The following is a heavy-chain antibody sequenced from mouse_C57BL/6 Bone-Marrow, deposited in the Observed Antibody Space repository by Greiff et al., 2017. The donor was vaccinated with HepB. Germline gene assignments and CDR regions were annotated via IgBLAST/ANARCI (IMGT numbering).Heavy chain of an antibody. D-gene: IGHD3-2*02. Sequence: VQLQQSGPELVKPGASVKISCKASGYTFTDYYMNWVKQSHGKSLEWIGDINPNNGGTSYNQKFKGKATLTVDKSSSTAYMELRSLTSEDSAVYYCAKLDSSNAYWGQGTLVTVSA. CDR1: GYTFTDYY. V-gene: IGHV1-26*01. CDR3: AKLDSSNAY. J-gene: IGHJ3*01. CDR2: INPNNGGT.